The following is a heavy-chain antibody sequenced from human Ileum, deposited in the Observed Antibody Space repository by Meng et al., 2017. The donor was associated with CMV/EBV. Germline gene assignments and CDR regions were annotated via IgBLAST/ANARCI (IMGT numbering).Heavy chain of an antibody. Sequence: SCAASGFTFRDYYMTWIRQAPGKGLEWVSYIGASGNNIYYADSVKGRFTISRDNAKNSLYLQMDSLRADDTALYYCATGKAVTGRSYYYFGMDVWGQGTTVTVSS. CDR2: IGASGNNI. D-gene: IGHD6-19*01. V-gene: IGHV3-11*04. J-gene: IGHJ6*02. CDR3: ATGKAVTGRSYYYFGMDV. CDR1: GFTFRDYY.